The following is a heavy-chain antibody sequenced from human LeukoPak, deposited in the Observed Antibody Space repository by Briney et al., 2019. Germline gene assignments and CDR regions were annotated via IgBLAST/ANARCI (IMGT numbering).Heavy chain of an antibody. CDR2: IYYSGST. V-gene: IGHV4-39*01. CDR3: ARHSRSGSGGYENAFDI. CDR1: GGSISSGGYY. Sequence: PSETLTLTCTVSGGSISSGGYYWSWIRQHPGKGLEWIGYIYYSGSTYYTPSLKSRVTISVDTSKNQFSLKLSSVTAADTAIYFCARHSRSGSGGYENAFDIWGRATIVTVSS. J-gene: IGHJ3*02. D-gene: IGHD5-12*01.